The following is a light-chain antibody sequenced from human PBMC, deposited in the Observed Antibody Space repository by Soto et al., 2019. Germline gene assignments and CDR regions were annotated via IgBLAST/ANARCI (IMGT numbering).Light chain of an antibody. V-gene: IGKV3D-15*01. CDR3: QQYDTWPLT. J-gene: IGKJ4*01. CDR1: QYVSTN. Sequence: ETVMTQFPATLSLSPGERATLSCRASQYVSTNLAWYQQKPGQPPRLLIYDISNRATGIPARFSGSGSETEFALTITSLESEDFAVYYCQQYDTWPLTFGGGTKVEIK. CDR2: DIS.